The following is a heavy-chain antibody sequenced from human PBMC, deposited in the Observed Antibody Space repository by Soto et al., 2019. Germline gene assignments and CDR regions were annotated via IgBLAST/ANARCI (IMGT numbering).Heavy chain of an antibody. CDR2: INPSGGST. CDR1: GYTFTSYY. Sequence: QVQLVQSGAEVKKPGASVKVSCKASGYTFTSYYMHWVRQAPGQGLEWMGIINPSGGSTSYAQKFQGRVTMTRDTSTSTVYMELSSLRSEDTAVYYCARDLVKQQLVLGNWFDPWGQGTLVTVSS. D-gene: IGHD6-13*01. V-gene: IGHV1-46*03. CDR3: ARDLVKQQLVLGNWFDP. J-gene: IGHJ5*02.